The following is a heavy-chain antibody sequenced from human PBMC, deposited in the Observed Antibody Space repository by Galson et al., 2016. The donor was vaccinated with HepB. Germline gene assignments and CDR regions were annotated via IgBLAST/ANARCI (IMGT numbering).Heavy chain of an antibody. J-gene: IGHJ5*02. CDR3: ARDHSFADSAWWFDP. Sequence: SVKVSCKASGYTFIGHWMHWVRQAPGQRLEWMGIINPRTGATGYAQNFQGRITLTSDTSANTVYMEMSSLRSEDTAVYYCARDHSFADSAWWFDPWGQGTLLIVSS. D-gene: IGHD3-3*01. V-gene: IGHV1-46*01. CDR2: INPRTGAT. CDR1: GYTFIGHW.